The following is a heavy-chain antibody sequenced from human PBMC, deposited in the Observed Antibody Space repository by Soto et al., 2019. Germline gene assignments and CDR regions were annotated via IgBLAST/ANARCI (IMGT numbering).Heavy chain of an antibody. CDR1: GASITVADSS. J-gene: IGHJ5*02. D-gene: IGHD3-9*01. Sequence: PSDTLSLTCAVSGASITVADSSWFWIRKPPGKGLERIAYIAYSGDTYYNPSLSSRVTISADRSENTFSLRLKSVTAAHTAVYFCARDFDRSELGSWWQGTWVTVSS. CDR2: IAYSGDT. V-gene: IGHV4-30-4*02. CDR3: ARDFDRSELGS.